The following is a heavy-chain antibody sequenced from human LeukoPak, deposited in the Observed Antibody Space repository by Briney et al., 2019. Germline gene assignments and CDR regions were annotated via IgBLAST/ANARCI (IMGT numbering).Heavy chain of an antibody. Sequence: PSETLSLTCTVSGGSISSGGYFWSWVRQHPGKGLEWIGYISNSGSTSYNPSLKSRVTLSVDTSKNQFSLKLSSVTAADTAVYYCAKNGGSQCYSHLDSWGQGTLVTVSS. D-gene: IGHD2-15*01. CDR1: GGSISSGGYF. CDR2: ISNSGST. CDR3: AKNGGSQCYSHLDS. V-gene: IGHV4-31*03. J-gene: IGHJ4*02.